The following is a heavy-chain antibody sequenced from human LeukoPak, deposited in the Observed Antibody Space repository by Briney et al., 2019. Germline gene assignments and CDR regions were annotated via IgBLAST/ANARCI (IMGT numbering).Heavy chain of an antibody. CDR1: GFTFSSYS. CDR3: ARGADDYVWGSYRYTVYYGMDV. CDR2: ISSSSSYI. J-gene: IGHJ6*02. D-gene: IGHD3-16*02. V-gene: IGHV3-21*01. Sequence: GGSLRLSCAASGFTFSSYSMNWVRQAPGKGLEWVSSISSSSSYIYYADSVKGRFTISRDNAKNSLYLQMNSLRAEDTAVYYCARGADDYVWGSYRYTVYYGMDVWGQGTTATVSS.